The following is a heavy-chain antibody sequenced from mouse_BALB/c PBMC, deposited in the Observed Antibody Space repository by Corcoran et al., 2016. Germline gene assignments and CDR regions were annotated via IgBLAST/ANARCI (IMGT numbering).Heavy chain of an antibody. V-gene: IGHV1S136*01. CDR3: ARRGTPGNFDV. CDR1: GYTFTSYV. Sequence: EVQLQQSGPELVKPGASVKMSCKASGYTFTSYVRHWVKQKPGQGLEWIGYINPYNDGTKYNEKFKGKATLTSDKSSSTAYMELSSLTSEDSAVYYCARRGTPGNFDVWGAGTTVTVSS. J-gene: IGHJ1*01. D-gene: IGHD2-14*01. CDR2: INPYNDGT.